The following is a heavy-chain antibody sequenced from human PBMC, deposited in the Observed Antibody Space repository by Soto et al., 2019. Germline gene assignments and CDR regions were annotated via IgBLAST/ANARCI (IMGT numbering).Heavy chain of an antibody. CDR1: GYG. CDR3: SKDLDGLQGLVDSSFCFDY. V-gene: IGHV3-30*18. CDR2: ISYDGSDK. J-gene: IGHJ4*02. D-gene: IGHD3-16*02. Sequence: QVQLVESGGGVVQPGRSLRLSCAASGYGMHWVRQAPGKGLEWVAVISYDGSDKYYADSVKGRFTISRDNSKNTLYLRMNSLRAEDTAVYYCSKDLDGLQGLVDSSFCFDYWGEGTLVTVSS.